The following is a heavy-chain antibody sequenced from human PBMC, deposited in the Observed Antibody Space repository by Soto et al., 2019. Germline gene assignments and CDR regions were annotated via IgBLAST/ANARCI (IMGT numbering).Heavy chain of an antibody. CDR1: GFTFSTYA. Sequence: GGSLRLSCAASGFTFSTYAMTWVRQAPGKGLEWVSTISATGGSTYHPDSVTGRFTISRDIFKNTLYLQMNGLRAEDTALYYCAKGERTYDYWGQGTLVTVSS. V-gene: IGHV3-23*01. D-gene: IGHD1-1*01. CDR2: ISATGGST. CDR3: AKGERTYDY. J-gene: IGHJ4*02.